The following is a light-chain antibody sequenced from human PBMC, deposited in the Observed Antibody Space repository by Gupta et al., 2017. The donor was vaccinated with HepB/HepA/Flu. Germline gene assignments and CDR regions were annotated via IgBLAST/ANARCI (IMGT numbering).Light chain of an antibody. Sequence: QSALTPPPSVSGSPGPSATISCPGTSSDIGSYNRVPWYHQPPGTAPKLIIYEVDNRPAGVPDRFSGSKSGNTASLTISGLQTEDEADYYCSSYTTSSTYVFGSGTKVTVL. J-gene: IGLJ1*01. CDR3: SSYTTSSTYV. CDR2: EVD. V-gene: IGLV2-18*02. CDR1: SSDIGSYNR.